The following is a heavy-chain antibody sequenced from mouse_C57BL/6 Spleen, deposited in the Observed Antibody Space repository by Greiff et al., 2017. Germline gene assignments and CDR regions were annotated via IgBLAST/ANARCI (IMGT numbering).Heavy chain of an antibody. J-gene: IGHJ1*03. CDR1: GYAFSSSW. CDR3: ARSYYSKLYWYFDV. Sequence: QVQLQQSGPELVKPGASVKISCKASGYAFSSSWMNWVKQRPGKGLEWIGRIYPGDGDTNYNGKFKGKGTLTAYKSSSQSYMQLSSLTSEDSAVYCSARSYYSKLYWYFDVWGTGTTVTVSS. CDR2: IYPGDGDT. D-gene: IGHD2-5*01. V-gene: IGHV1-82*01.